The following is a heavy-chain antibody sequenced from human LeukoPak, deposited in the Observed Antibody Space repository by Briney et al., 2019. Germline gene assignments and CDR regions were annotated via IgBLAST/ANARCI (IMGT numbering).Heavy chain of an antibody. Sequence: GKSPRLSSAASGFTFRNYALHCVSQPPGKGLEWVSLISSGGTYKYYADSVKGRFTISGDDSKNTVYLQLNSLRHEDTAVYYCARDSTYYYESGSSGPHYFDNWGQGTLVTVSS. J-gene: IGHJ4*02. CDR2: ISSGGTYK. V-gene: IGHV3-30*01. CDR1: GFTFRNYA. CDR3: ARDSTYYYESGSSGPHYFDN. D-gene: IGHD3-10*01.